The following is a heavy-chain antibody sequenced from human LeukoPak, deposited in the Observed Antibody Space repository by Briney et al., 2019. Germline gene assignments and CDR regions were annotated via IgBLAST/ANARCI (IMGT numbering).Heavy chain of an antibody. CDR1: GYTFTSYG. CDR2: ISAYNGST. V-gene: IGHV1-18*01. J-gene: IGHJ5*02. Sequence: ASVKVSCKASGYTFTSYGISWVRQAPGQGLEWMGWISAYNGSTNYAQKLQGRVTMTTDTSTSTAYMELRSLRSDDTAVYYCAKGEDDYGDPGWFDPWGQGTLVTVSS. D-gene: IGHD4-17*01. CDR3: AKGEDDYGDPGWFDP.